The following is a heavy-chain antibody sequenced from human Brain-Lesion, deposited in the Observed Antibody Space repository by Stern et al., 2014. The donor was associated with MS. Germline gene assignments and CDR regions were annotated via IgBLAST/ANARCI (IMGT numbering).Heavy chain of an antibody. CDR2: ITPFTGNT. CDR1: GNTFTNRY. CDR3: AEGGSYGFVY. Sequence: QVQLVQSGAEVKKTGSSVKVSCQASGNTFTNRYLHWVRQAPGQALEWMGWITPFTGNTNYAQNFKDRVTITMDRSMSTAYMDLSSLRSDDTAIYFCAEGGSYGFVYWGQGTLVTVSS. D-gene: IGHD4-17*01. V-gene: IGHV1-45*02. J-gene: IGHJ4*02.